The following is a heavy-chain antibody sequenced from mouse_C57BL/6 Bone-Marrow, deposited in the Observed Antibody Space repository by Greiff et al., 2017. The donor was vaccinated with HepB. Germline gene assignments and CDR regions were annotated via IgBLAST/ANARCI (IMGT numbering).Heavy chain of an antibody. CDR3: ARGGPYGGWFAY. CDR1: GYTFTSYW. J-gene: IGHJ3*01. Sequence: QVQLQQPGAELVKPGASLKLSCKASGYTFTSYWMQWVKQRPGQGLEWIGEIDPSDSYTNYNQKFKGKATLTVDTSSSTAYMQLSSLTSEDSAVYYCARGGPYGGWFAYWGQGTLVTVSA. CDR2: IDPSDSYT. V-gene: IGHV1-50*01. D-gene: IGHD1-1*01.